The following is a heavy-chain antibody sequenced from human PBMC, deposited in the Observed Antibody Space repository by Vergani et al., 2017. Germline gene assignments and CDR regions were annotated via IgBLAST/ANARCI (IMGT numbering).Heavy chain of an antibody. J-gene: IGHJ4*02. CDR3: AKEGITMIVWYFDY. CDR1: GFTFSSYG. D-gene: IGHD3-22*01. V-gene: IGHV3-30*02. CDR2: IRYDGSNK. Sequence: QVQLVESGGGVVQPGGSLRLSCAASGFTFSSYGMHWVRQAPGKGLEWVAFIRYDGSNKYSADSVKGRFTISRDNSKNTLYLQMNSLRAEDTAVYYCAKEGITMIVWYFDYWGQGTLVTVSS.